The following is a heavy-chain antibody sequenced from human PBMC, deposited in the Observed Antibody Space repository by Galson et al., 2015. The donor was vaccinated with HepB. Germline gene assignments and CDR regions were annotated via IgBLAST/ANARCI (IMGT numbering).Heavy chain of an antibody. Sequence: SETLSLTCTVSGGSISRHYWTWIRQSPGKGLEWIAYMYHTGSTRYNPSLMSRVTISMDTSKNQFSLRLGSVTAADTGVYFCARLYGTTWYVDYWGQGALVTVSS. J-gene: IGHJ4*02. V-gene: IGHV4-59*08. CDR1: GGSISRHY. D-gene: IGHD6-13*01. CDR3: ARLYGTTWYVDY. CDR2: MYHTGST.